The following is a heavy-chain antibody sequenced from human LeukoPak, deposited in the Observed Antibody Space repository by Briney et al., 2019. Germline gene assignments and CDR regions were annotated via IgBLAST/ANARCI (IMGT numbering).Heavy chain of an antibody. V-gene: IGHV1-2*02. CDR1: GYTFTGYY. CDR3: AVGIWFGGHHDY. J-gene: IGHJ4*02. Sequence: ASVKVSCKASGYTFTGYYMHWVRQAPGQGLEWVGWINPNSGGTNYAQKFQGRVTMTRDTSISTAYMELSRLRSDDTAVYYCAVGIWFGGHHDYWGQGTLVTVSS. CDR2: INPNSGGT. D-gene: IGHD3-10*01.